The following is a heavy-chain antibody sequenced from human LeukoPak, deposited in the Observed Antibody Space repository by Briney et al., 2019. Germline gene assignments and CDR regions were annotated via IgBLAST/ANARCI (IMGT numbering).Heavy chain of an antibody. V-gene: IGHV4-39*01. Sequence: SETLSLTCTVSGGSISSSSYYWGWLRQPPGKGLEWIGSIYYSGSTYYNPSLTSRVTISVDTSKNQFSLKLSSATAADTAVYYCARRGGVGGKYYMDVWGKGTTVTVSS. CDR3: ARRGGVGGKYYMDV. D-gene: IGHD3-16*01. CDR1: GGSISSSSYY. J-gene: IGHJ6*03. CDR2: IYYSGST.